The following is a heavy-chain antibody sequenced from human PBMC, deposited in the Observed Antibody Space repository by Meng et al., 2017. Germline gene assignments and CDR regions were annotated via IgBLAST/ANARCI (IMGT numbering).Heavy chain of an antibody. J-gene: IGHJ4*02. Sequence: VASGGGVVVSGRSLTLSCAASGFTFSSYAMHWVRQAPGKGLEWVAVISYDGSNKYYADSVKGRFTISRDNSKNTLYLQMNSLRAEDTAVYYCAHFDYWGQGTLVTVSS. CDR3: AHFDY. CDR1: GFTFSSYA. CDR2: ISYDGSNK. V-gene: IGHV3-30*01.